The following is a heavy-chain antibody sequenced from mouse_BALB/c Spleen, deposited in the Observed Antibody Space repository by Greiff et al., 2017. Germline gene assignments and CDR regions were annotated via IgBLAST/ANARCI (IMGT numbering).Heavy chain of an antibody. CDR1: GYTFTSYW. CDR2: INPSNGGT. CDR3: TITMITTSWFAY. J-gene: IGHJ3*01. V-gene: IGHV1S16*01. Sequence: QVQLQQPGAELVKPGASVKLSCKASGYTFTSYWMPWVKLRPGQGFEWIGEINPSNGGTNYNEKFKRKATLTVDKSSSTAYMQLSSLTSEDSAVYYCTITMITTSWFAYWGQGTLVTVSA. D-gene: IGHD2-4*01.